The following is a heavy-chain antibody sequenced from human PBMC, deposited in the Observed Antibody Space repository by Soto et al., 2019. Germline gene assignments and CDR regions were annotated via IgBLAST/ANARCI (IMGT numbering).Heavy chain of an antibody. CDR3: ARGYSGYGWAFVPVDYYYYGMDV. CDR2: INSDGSST. J-gene: IGHJ6*02. V-gene: IGHV3-74*01. Sequence: EVQLVESGGGLVQPGGSLRLSCAASGFTFSSYWMHWVRQAPGKGLVWVSRINSDGSSTSYADSVKGRFTISRDNAKNTLYLQMDRLRAEDTAVYYCARGYSGYGWAFVPVDYYYYGMDVWGQGTTVTVSS. D-gene: IGHD5-12*01. CDR1: GFTFSSYW.